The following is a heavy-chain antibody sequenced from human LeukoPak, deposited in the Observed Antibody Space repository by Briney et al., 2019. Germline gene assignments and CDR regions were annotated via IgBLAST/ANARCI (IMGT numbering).Heavy chain of an antibody. CDR3: ARDRQELFDY. D-gene: IGHD1-26*01. CDR2: VYHSGST. Sequence: SETLSLTCGVSGYSISSGYYWGWIRQPPGKGLEWIGSVYHSGSTYYNPSLKSQVTMSVDTSKNQFSLKLSSVTAADTAVYYCARDRQELFDYWGQGTLVTVSS. CDR1: GYSISSGYY. V-gene: IGHV4-38-2*02. J-gene: IGHJ4*02.